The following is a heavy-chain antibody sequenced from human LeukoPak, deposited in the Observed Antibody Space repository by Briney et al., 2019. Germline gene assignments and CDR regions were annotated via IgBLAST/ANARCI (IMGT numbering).Heavy chain of an antibody. J-gene: IGHJ5*02. CDR1: GGSISSGPHY. CDR2: IYHSGST. V-gene: IGHV4-39*07. CDR3: ARSTNWFDP. Sequence: PSETLSLTCTVSGGSISSGPHYWGWIRQSPGKGLEWIGSIYHSGSTYYNPSLKSRVTISVDTSKNQFSLKLSSVTAADTAVYYCARSTNWFDPWGQGTLVTVSS.